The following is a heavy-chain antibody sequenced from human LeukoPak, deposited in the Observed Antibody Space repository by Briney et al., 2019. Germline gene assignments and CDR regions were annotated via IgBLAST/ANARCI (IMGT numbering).Heavy chain of an antibody. V-gene: IGHV4-61*02. Sequence: SETLSLTCTVSGGSISSGSYYWSWIRQPAGKGLEWIGRIYTSRSTNYNPSLKSRVTISVDTSKNQFSLRLTSVTAADTAMYYCARDPATNGVFFDYWGQGTLVTVSP. D-gene: IGHD2-8*01. CDR2: IYTSRST. J-gene: IGHJ4*02. CDR3: ARDPATNGVFFDY. CDR1: GGSISSGSYY.